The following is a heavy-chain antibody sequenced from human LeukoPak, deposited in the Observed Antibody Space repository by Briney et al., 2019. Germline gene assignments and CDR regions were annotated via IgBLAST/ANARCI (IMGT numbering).Heavy chain of an antibody. J-gene: IGHJ4*02. Sequence: ASVKVSCKASGYTFTGYYMHWVRQAPGQGPERMGWINPNSGGTNYAQKFQGRVTMTRDTSISTAYMELSRLRSDDTAVYYCARVEKWFGESPFDYWGQGTLVTVSS. CDR3: ARVEKWFGESPFDY. D-gene: IGHD3-10*01. CDR2: INPNSGGT. CDR1: GYTFTGYY. V-gene: IGHV1-2*02.